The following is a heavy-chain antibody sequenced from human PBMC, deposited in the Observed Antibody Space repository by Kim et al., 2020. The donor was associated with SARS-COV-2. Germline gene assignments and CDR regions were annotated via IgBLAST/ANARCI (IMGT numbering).Heavy chain of an antibody. Sequence: QKFQGRVTITRDTSASTAYMELSSLRSEDTAVYYCARARWDYDSSGSFDYWGQGTLVTVSS. J-gene: IGHJ4*02. V-gene: IGHV1-3*01. CDR3: ARARWDYDSSGSFDY. D-gene: IGHD3-22*01.